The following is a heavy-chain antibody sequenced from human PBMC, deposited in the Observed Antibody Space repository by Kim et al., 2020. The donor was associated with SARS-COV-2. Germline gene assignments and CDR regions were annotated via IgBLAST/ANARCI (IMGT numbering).Heavy chain of an antibody. Sequence: GESLKISCKGSGYSFTSYWIGWVRQMPGKGLEWMGIIYPGDSDTRYSPSFQGQVTISADKSISTAYLQWSSLKASDTAMYYCARLLLYSGYDPSYGMDVWGQGTTVTVSS. D-gene: IGHD5-12*01. CDR2: IYPGDSDT. J-gene: IGHJ6*02. V-gene: IGHV5-51*01. CDR1: GYSFTSYW. CDR3: ARLLLYSGYDPSYGMDV.